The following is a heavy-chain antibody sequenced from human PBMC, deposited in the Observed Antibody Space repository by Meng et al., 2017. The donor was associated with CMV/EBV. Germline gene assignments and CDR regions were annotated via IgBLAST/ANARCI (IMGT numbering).Heavy chain of an antibody. D-gene: IGHD6-6*01. V-gene: IGHV3-21*01. CDR2: ISSSSYI. Sequence: GESLKISCVASGFTFSSYSMNWVRQAPGKGLEWVSSISSSSYIYYADSVKGRFTISRDNAKNSLYLQMNSLRAEDTAVYYCARDLIAARPQGGLDWGQGTLVTVSS. CDR1: GFTFSSYS. J-gene: IGHJ4*02. CDR3: ARDLIAARPQGGLD.